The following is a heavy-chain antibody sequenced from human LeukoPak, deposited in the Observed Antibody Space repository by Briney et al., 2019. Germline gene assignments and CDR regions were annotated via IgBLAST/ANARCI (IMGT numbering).Heavy chain of an antibody. V-gene: IGHV3-7*01. CDR3: ARGGRVGASDY. CDR2: IKSVGSEK. D-gene: IGHD1-26*01. CDR1: GFTFSSFW. Sequence: GGSLRLSCAASGFTFSSFWMTWVRQAPGKGLEWVANIKSVGSEKFYVDSVKGRFTISRDNAKNSLYLQMNSLRVDDTAVYYCARGGRVGASDYWGQGTLVTVSS. J-gene: IGHJ4*02.